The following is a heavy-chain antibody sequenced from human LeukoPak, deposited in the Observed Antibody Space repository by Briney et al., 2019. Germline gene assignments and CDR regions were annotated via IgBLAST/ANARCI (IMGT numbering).Heavy chain of an antibody. J-gene: IGHJ4*02. V-gene: IGHV4-39*01. Sequence: PSETLSLTCTVSGGSISSSSYYWGWIRQPPGKGLEWIGSIYYSGSTYYNPSLKSRVTISVDTSKNQFSLKLSSVTAADTAVYYFARLWVVRGVMDWGQGTLVTVSS. CDR2: IYYSGST. D-gene: IGHD3-10*01. CDR3: ARLWVVRGVMD. CDR1: GGSISSSSYY.